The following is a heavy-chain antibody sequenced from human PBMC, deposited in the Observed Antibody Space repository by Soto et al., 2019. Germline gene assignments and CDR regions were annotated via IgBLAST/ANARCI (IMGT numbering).Heavy chain of an antibody. CDR1: GFTFSSYA. Sequence: GGSLRLSCAASGFTFSSYAMHWVRQAPGKGLEWVAVISYDGSNKYYADSVKGRFTISRDNSKNTLYLQMNSLRVEDTAVYYCARDPDGDYSFDYWGQGTLVTVSS. J-gene: IGHJ4*02. CDR2: ISYDGSNK. V-gene: IGHV3-30-3*01. D-gene: IGHD4-17*01. CDR3: ARDPDGDYSFDY.